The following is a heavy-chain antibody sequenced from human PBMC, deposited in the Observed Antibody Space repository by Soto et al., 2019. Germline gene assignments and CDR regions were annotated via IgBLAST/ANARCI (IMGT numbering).Heavy chain of an antibody. CDR2: ISYDGSNK. D-gene: IGHD2-2*02. CDR1: GFTFSSYG. CDR3: ARQDDKIVVVPAAILDY. V-gene: IGHV3-30*03. Sequence: GGSLRLSCAASGFTFSSYGMHWVRQAPGKGLEWVAVISYDGSNKYYADSVKGRFTISRDNSKNTLYLQMNSLRAEDTAVYYCARQDDKIVVVPAAILDYWGQGTLVTVSS. J-gene: IGHJ4*02.